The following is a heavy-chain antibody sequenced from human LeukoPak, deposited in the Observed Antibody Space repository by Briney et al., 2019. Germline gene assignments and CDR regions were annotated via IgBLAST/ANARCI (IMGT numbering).Heavy chain of an antibody. J-gene: IGHJ4*02. CDR2: ISAYNGNT. V-gene: IGHV1-18*01. D-gene: IGHD3-22*01. CDR1: GYTFTSYG. Sequence: ASVKVSCKASGYTFTSYGISWVRQAPGQGLEWMGWISAYNGNTNYAQKLQGRVTMTTDTSTSTAYMELRSLRSDDTAVYYCARGRDLYYYDSSGYYDCWGQGTLVTVSS. CDR3: ARGRDLYYYDSSGYYDC.